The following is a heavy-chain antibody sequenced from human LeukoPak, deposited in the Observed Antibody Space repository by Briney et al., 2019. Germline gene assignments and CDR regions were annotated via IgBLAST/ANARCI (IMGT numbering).Heavy chain of an antibody. D-gene: IGHD3-10*01. CDR3: ATVDVRGVIQGSNWFDP. CDR2: INPNSGGT. V-gene: IGHV1-2*02. J-gene: IGHJ5*02. Sequence: ASVKVSCKASGYTFTGYYMHWVRQAPGRGLEWMGWINPNSGGTNYAQKFQGRVTMTRDTSISTAYMELSSLRSEDTAVYYCATVDVRGVIQGSNWFDPWGQGTLVTVSS. CDR1: GYTFTGYY.